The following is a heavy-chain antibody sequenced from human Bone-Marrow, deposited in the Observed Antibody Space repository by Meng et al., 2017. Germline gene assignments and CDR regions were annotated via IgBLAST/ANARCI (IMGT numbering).Heavy chain of an antibody. Sequence: GGSLRLSCAASGFTFSGSAMHWVRQASGKGLEWVGRIRSKANSYATAYAASVKGRFTISRDDSKNTAYLQMNGLKTEDTAVYYCTSLRIVASDDWFDPWGQGTLVTVSS. V-gene: IGHV3-73*01. D-gene: IGHD5-12*01. J-gene: IGHJ5*02. CDR3: TSLRIVASDDWFDP. CDR1: GFTFSGSA. CDR2: IRSKANSYAT.